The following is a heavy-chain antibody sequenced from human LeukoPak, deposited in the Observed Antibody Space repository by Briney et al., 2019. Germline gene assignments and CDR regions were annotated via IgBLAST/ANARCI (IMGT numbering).Heavy chain of an antibody. V-gene: IGHV4-39*01. CDR3: ARTLDTVVRAHFDY. D-gene: IGHD4-23*01. J-gene: IGHJ4*02. CDR2: IYYSGST. CDR1: GGSFTSGSYY. Sequence: SETLSLIRTVSGGSFTSGSYYWGWIRQPPGKGLEWIGSIYYSGSTYYNPSLKSRVTISVDTSKNQFSLRLSSVTAADTAVYYCARTLDTVVRAHFDYWGQGTLVTVSS.